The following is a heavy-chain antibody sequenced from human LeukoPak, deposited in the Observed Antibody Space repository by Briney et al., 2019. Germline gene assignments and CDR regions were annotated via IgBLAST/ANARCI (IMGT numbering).Heavy chain of an antibody. CDR2: IYSGGST. Sequence: GGSLRLSCAASGFTFSSNYMSWVRQAPGKGLEWGSVIYSGGSTYYADSVKGRFTISRDNSKNTLYLQMNSLRAEDTAVYYCASRGRITMVRGALDYWGQGTLVTVSS. V-gene: IGHV3-66*01. CDR1: GFTFSSNY. J-gene: IGHJ4*02. CDR3: ASRGRITMVRGALDY. D-gene: IGHD3-10*01.